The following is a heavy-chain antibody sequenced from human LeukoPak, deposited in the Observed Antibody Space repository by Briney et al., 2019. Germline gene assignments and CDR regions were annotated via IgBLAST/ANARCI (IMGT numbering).Heavy chain of an antibody. D-gene: IGHD2-15*01. CDR3: ARRYCSGGSCYSERGAFDI. V-gene: IGHV4-39*07. Sequence: PSETLSLTCTVSGGSISSTYYWDWIRRPPGKGLEWIGSIYYSGTTYYNPSLKSRVTISVDTSKNQFSLKLSSVTAADTAVYYCARRYCSGGSCYSERGAFDIWGQGTMVTVSS. CDR2: IYYSGTT. J-gene: IGHJ3*02. CDR1: GGSISSTYY.